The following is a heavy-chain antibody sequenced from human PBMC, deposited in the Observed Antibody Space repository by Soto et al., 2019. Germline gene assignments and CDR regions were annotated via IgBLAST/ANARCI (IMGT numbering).Heavy chain of an antibody. Sequence: SGTLSVTCPVSRGSISSGTNYWAWIRQPPGKGLEWIANIYYSGSTFYNPSLKSRVTISLDTSKSQFSLKLRSVTAADTAVYYCARHEAGWYFDSWGQGTLVTVYS. V-gene: IGHV4-39*01. CDR2: IYYSGST. CDR3: ARHEAGWYFDS. J-gene: IGHJ4*02. D-gene: IGHD6-25*01. CDR1: RGSISSGTNY.